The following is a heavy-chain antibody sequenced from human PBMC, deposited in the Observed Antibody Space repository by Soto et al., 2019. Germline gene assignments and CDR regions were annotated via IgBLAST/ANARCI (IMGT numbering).Heavy chain of an antibody. CDR2: IYYSGST. CDR3: AKTGVSSGYYYYFAY. Sequence: PSETLSLTCTVSGGSISSYYWSWIRQPPGKGLEWIGYIYYSGSTNYNPSLKSRVTISVDTSKNQFSLKLSSVTAADTAVYYCAKTGVSSGYYYYFAYWGQGTLVTVS. V-gene: IGHV4-59*01. J-gene: IGHJ4*02. CDR1: GGSISSYY. D-gene: IGHD3-22*01.